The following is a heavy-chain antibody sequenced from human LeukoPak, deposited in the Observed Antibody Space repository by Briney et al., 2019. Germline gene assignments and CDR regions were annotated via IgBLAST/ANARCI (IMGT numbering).Heavy chain of an antibody. V-gene: IGHV1-2*02. J-gene: IGHJ5*02. CDR1: GYTFTDYY. CDR2: INPNSGVT. CDR3: ARTREYSSSWYFPPFDP. Sequence: ASVKVSCKASGYTFTDYYMYWVRQAPGQGLEWMGWINPNSGVTNCAQKFQGRVTMTRDPSISTAYMELSGLTSNDTAVYYCARTREYSSSWYFPPFDPWGQGTLVTVSS. D-gene: IGHD6-13*01.